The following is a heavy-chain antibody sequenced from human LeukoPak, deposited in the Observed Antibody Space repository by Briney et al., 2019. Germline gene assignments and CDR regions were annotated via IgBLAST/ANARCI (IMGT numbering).Heavy chain of an antibody. CDR2: IYTSGST. D-gene: IGHD4-17*01. J-gene: IGHJ4*02. V-gene: IGHV4-4*07. CDR1: GGSISSYY. CDR3: ARGLFSYGDYDPLDYFDY. Sequence: SETLSLTCTVSGGSISSYYWRWIRQPAGKGLEWIGRIYTSGSTNYNPSLKSRVTMSVDTSKNQFSLKLRSVTAADTAVYYCARGLFSYGDYDPLDYFDYWGQGTLVTVSS.